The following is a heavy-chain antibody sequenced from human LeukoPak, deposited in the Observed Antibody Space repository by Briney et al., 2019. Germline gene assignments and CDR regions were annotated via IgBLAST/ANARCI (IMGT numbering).Heavy chain of an antibody. D-gene: IGHD2-2*01. CDR1: GGSISSYY. J-gene: IGHJ5*02. V-gene: IGHV4-59*12. Sequence: SETLSLTCTVSGGSISSYYWSWIRQPPGKGLEWIGYIYYSGSTNYNPSLKSRVTISVDTSKNQFSLKLSSVTAADTAVYYCAREGTLFCSSTSCHFNWFDPWGQGTLVTVSS. CDR2: IYYSGST. CDR3: AREGTLFCSSTSCHFNWFDP.